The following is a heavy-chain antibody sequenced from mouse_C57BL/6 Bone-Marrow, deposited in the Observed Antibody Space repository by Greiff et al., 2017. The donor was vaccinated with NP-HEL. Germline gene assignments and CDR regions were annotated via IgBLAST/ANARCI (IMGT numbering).Heavy chain of an antibody. Sequence: EVQLQQSGGGLVQPGGSMKLSCAASGFTFSDAWMDWVRQSPEKGLEWVAEIRNKANNHATYYAESVKGRFTISRDDSKSSVYLQMNSLRAEDTGIYYCTRLRGYAMDYWGQGTSVTVSS. V-gene: IGHV6-6*01. CDR1: GFTFSDAW. D-gene: IGHD1-1*01. J-gene: IGHJ4*01. CDR3: TRLRGYAMDY. CDR2: IRNKANNHAT.